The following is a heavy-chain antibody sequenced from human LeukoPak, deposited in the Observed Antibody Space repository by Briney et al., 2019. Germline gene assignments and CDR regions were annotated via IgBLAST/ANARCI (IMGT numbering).Heavy chain of an antibody. V-gene: IGHV1-69*13. D-gene: IGHD5-18*01. J-gene: IGHJ4*02. CDR3: ARDKSGGYSYYGY. CDR2: IIPIFGTA. CDR1: GGTFSSYA. Sequence: ASVKVSCKASGGTFSSYAISWVRQAPGQGLEWMGGIIPIFGTANYAQKFQGRVTITADESTSTAYMELSSLRSEDTAVYYCARDKSGGYSYYGYWGQGTLVTVSS.